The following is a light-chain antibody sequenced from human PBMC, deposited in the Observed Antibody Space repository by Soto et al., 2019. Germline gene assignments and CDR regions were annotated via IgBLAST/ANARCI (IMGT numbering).Light chain of an antibody. CDR2: KGT. J-gene: IGLJ1*01. CDR1: SSDVGAYNS. CDR3: CSSAPESTYV. Sequence: QSALAQPASVSGSPGQSVTISCTGPSSDVGAYNSVSWYQQHPDKAPQLMIYKGTQRPSGVSNRFSGSTSGNAASLTISGLQAGDEADYFCCSSAPESTYVFGTGTKLTVL. V-gene: IGLV2-23*01.